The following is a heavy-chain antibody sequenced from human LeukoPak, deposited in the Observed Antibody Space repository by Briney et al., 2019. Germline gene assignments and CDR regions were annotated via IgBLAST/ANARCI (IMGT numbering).Heavy chain of an antibody. CDR1: GFTFSNYA. CDR2: INGGGGGGT. Sequence: GGSLRLSCAASGFTFSNYAMSWVRQAPGKGLEWVSGINGGGGGGTFHADSVRGRFTISRDNSKNTLYLQMNSLRAEDTAVYYCAKDGGYCGGGSCYRGSFDYWGQGTLVTVSS. CDR3: AKDGGYCGGGSCYRGSFDY. V-gene: IGHV3-23*01. D-gene: IGHD2-15*01. J-gene: IGHJ4*02.